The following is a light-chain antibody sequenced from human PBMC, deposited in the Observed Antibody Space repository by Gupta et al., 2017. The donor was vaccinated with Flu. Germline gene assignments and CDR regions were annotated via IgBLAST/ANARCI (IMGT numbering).Light chain of an antibody. CDR3: HSYRTTTTPWV. V-gene: IGLV2-14*01. Sequence: ITISCTGSSSDVGGHKYVSWYQQHPGKAPKLIIYEVNNRPSGISSRFSGSKSGTTAYLIISGLQAEDEAYDYCHSYRTTTTPWVFGGGTELTVL. CDR2: EVN. J-gene: IGLJ3*02. CDR1: SSDVGGHKY.